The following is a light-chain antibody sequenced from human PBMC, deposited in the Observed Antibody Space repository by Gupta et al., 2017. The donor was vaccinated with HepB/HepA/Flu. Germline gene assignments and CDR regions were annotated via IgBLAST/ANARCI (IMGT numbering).Light chain of an antibody. J-gene: IGLJ3*02. CDR1: SSTVGSNN. Sequence: TPEPRVTISCSGSSSTVGSNNVYWYQQLPGTAPKLLIYRNSPRPSGVPDRFSGSKSGTSASLDISGLLAEEEADYHCASWDDSRSAWVFGGGTKLTVL. CDR3: ASWDDSRSAWV. V-gene: IGLV1-47*01. CDR2: RNS.